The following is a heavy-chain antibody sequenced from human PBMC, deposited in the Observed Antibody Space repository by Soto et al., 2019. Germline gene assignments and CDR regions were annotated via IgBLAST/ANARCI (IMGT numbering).Heavy chain of an antibody. Sequence: EVQLVESGGGLVQPGGSLRLSCAASGFTFSSYWMSWFRQAPGKGLEWVANIKQDGSEKYYVDSVKGRFTISRDNAKNSLYLQMNSLRAEDTAVYYCARDRSYKFSDYWGQGTLVTVSS. CDR2: IKQDGSEK. V-gene: IGHV3-7*01. CDR3: ARDRSYKFSDY. D-gene: IGHD1-20*01. J-gene: IGHJ4*02. CDR1: GFTFSSYW.